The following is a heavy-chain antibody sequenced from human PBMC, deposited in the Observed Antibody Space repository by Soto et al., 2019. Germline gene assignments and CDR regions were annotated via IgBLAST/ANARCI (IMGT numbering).Heavy chain of an antibody. J-gene: IGHJ6*03. CDR1: GFTFSDSA. D-gene: IGHD2-15*01. CDR3: TRHVDCSGGSCYSGSYYYMDV. V-gene: IGHV3-73*01. Sequence: EVQLVESGGGLVQPGGSLKLSCAASGFTFSDSAMRWVRQASGKGLEWVGRIRSKPNTDATAYAASVKGRFTISRDDSKNTAYLQMNSLKTEDTAVYYCTRHVDCSGGSCYSGSYYYMDVWGKGTTVTVSS. CDR2: IRSKPNTDAT.